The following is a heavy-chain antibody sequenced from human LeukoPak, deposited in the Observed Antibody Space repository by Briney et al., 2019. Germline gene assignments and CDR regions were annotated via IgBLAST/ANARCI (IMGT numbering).Heavy chain of an antibody. V-gene: IGHV1-2*02. Sequence: ASVKVSCKASGYTFTGYYMHWVRQAPGQGLEWMGWFNPNSGGTNYAQKFQGRVTMTRDTSISTAYMELSRLRSDDTAVYYCARDRYYYGSGSLWAPGYWGQGTLVTVSS. D-gene: IGHD3-10*01. J-gene: IGHJ4*02. CDR2: FNPNSGGT. CDR1: GYTFTGYY. CDR3: ARDRYYYGSGSLWAPGY.